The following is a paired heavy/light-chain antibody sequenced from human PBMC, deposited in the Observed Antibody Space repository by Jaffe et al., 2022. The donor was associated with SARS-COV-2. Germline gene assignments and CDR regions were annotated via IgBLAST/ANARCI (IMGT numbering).Light chain of an antibody. CDR1: SSNIGSSY. V-gene: IGLV1-47*01. CDR3: AAWDDSLSAWV. Sequence: QSVLTQPPSASGTPGQRVSISCSGSSSNIGSSYVYWYQQLPGTAPKLLIYSNNQRPSGVPDRFSVSKSGTSASLAISGLRSEDEADYYCAAWDDSLSAWVFGGGTKLTVL. CDR2: SNN. J-gene: IGLJ3*02.
Heavy chain of an antibody. CDR2: IWSDGNNK. CDR3: ARDKNAGDAYHPPFDY. V-gene: IGHV3-33*01. Sequence: QVHLVESGGGVVQPGRSLRLSCAASGFTFSSYGMNWVRQAPGKGLEWVAIIWSDGNNKHADSVEGRFTISRDNSKNMLYLQMNSLRAEDTAVYYCARDKNAGDAYHPPFDYWGQGALVTVSS. CDR1: GFTFSSYG. D-gene: IGHD2-2*01. J-gene: IGHJ4*02.